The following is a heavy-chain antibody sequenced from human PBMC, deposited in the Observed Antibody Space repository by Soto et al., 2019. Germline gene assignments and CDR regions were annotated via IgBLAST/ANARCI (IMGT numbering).Heavy chain of an antibody. Sequence: SETLSLTCAVYGGSFSGYYWSWIRQPPGKGLEWIGEINHSGSTNYNPSLKSRVTISVDTSKNQFSLKLSSVTAADTAVYYCAGILYYYGSGSYYKNYMYVWGKGTTVTVSS. V-gene: IGHV4-34*01. CDR1: GGSFSGYY. D-gene: IGHD3-10*01. CDR3: AGILYYYGSGSYYKNYMYV. J-gene: IGHJ6*03. CDR2: INHSGST.